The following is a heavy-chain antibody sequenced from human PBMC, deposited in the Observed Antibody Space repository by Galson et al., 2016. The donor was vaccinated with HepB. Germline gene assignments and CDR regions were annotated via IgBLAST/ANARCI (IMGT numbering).Heavy chain of an antibody. V-gene: IGHV1-3*01. CDR1: GYTFTYYG. J-gene: IGHJ5*02. CDR2: INAGNDET. D-gene: IGHD1-7*01. CDR3: ATDGIAWNYPRNCFDP. Sequence: SVKVSCKASGYTFTYYGMHWVRQAPGQRLEWMGWINAGNDETKYLEKFQGRLTITRDTSASTVYMELSGLRSEDTAVYFCATDGIAWNYPRNCFDPWGQGTLVTVSS.